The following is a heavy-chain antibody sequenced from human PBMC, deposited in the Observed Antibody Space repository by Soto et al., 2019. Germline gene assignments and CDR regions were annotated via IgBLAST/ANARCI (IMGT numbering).Heavy chain of an antibody. V-gene: IGHV4-31*03. CDR1: GGSISSGGYY. CDR2: IYYSGST. Sequence: SETLSLTCTVSGGSISSGGYYWSWIRQHPGKGLEWIGYIYYSGSTYYNPSLKSRVTISVDTSKNQFSLKLSSVTAADTAVYYCARGGAYSGSSYAFDIWGQGTMVTVSS. J-gene: IGHJ3*02. CDR3: ARGGAYSGSSYAFDI. D-gene: IGHD1-26*01.